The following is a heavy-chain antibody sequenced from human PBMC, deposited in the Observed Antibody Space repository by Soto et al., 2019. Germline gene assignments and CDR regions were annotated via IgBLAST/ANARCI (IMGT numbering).Heavy chain of an antibody. D-gene: IGHD4-4*01. CDR1: GFTFSSYW. Sequence: GGSLRLSCAASGFTFSSYWMHWVRQAPGKGLVWVSRINSDGSSTSYADSVKGRFTISRDNAKNTLYLQMNSLRAEDTAVYYCARVERTVTYYYYYGMDVWGQGTTVTVSS. J-gene: IGHJ6*02. V-gene: IGHV3-74*01. CDR2: INSDGSST. CDR3: ARVERTVTYYYYYGMDV.